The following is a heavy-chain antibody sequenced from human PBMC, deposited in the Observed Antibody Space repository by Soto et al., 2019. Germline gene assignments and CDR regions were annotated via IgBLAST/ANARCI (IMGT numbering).Heavy chain of an antibody. CDR2: IYYSGST. Sequence: SETLSLTCAVSGVTISTYYWSWIRQPPGKGLEWIGYIYYSGSTNYNPSLKSRVTISVDTSKDQFSLKLSSVTAADTAVYYCARDNDPYYYGMDVWGQGTTVTVSS. J-gene: IGHJ6*02. V-gene: IGHV4-59*01. D-gene: IGHD1-1*01. CDR3: ARDNDPYYYGMDV. CDR1: GVTISTYY.